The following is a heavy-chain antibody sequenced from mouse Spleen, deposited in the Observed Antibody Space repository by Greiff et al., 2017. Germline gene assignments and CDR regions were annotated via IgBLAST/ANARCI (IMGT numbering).Heavy chain of an antibody. CDR2: ISSGGSYT. D-gene: IGHD1-1*01. CDR3: ARHRITTVVIDY. V-gene: IGHV5-6*01. Sequence: EVMLVESGGDLVKPGGSLKLSCAASGFTFSSYGMSWVRQTPDKRLEWVATISSGGSYTYYPDSVKGRFTISRDNAKNTLYLQMSSLKSEDTAMYYCARHRITTVVIDYWGQGTTLTVSS. CDR1: GFTFSSYG. J-gene: IGHJ2*01.